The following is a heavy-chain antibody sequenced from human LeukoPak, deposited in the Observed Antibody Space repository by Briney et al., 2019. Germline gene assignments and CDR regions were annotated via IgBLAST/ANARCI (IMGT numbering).Heavy chain of an antibody. V-gene: IGHV4-61*01. D-gene: IGHD3-22*01. CDR2: VYYSGST. CDR3: AKSNLGYDSSGYSDY. J-gene: IGHJ4*02. CDR1: GGSVSSGSYY. Sequence: PSETLSLTCTVSGGSVSSGSYYWSWIRQPPGKGLEWIGYVYYSGSTNYNPSLKSGVTISVDTSKNQFSLKLTSVTAADTALYYCAKSNLGYDSSGYSDYWGQGTLVTVSS.